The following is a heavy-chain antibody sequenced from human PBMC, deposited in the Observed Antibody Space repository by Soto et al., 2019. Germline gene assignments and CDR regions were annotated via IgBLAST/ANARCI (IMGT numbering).Heavy chain of an antibody. D-gene: IGHD5-18*01. Sequence: GGSLRLSCAASGFTFSSYGMHWVRQAPGKGLEWVAVIWYDGSNKYYADSVKGRFTISRDNSKNTLYLQMNSLRAEDTAVYYCASAHTPDTAMAGSFDYWGQGTLVTVSS. V-gene: IGHV3-33*01. CDR3: ASAHTPDTAMAGSFDY. J-gene: IGHJ4*02. CDR2: IWYDGSNK. CDR1: GFTFSSYG.